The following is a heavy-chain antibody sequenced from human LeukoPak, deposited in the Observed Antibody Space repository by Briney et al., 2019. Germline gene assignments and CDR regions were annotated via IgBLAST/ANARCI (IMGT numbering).Heavy chain of an antibody. CDR1: GFTFSDYY. CDR3: ARDFLARYSSGWPGPY. Sequence: PGGSLRLSCAASGFTFSDYYMSWIRQAPGKVLEWVSYISSSGSTIYYADSVKGRFTISRDNAKNSLYLQMHRLRAEDTAVYYCARDFLARYSSGWPGPYWGQGTLVTVSS. D-gene: IGHD6-19*01. J-gene: IGHJ4*02. CDR2: ISSSGSTI. V-gene: IGHV3-11*01.